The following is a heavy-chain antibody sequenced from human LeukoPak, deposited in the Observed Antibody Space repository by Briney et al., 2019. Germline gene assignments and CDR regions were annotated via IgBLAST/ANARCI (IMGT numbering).Heavy chain of an antibody. CDR3: AKDRSFHDFWSGYDIEPYYFDY. J-gene: IGHJ4*02. Sequence: GGSLRLSCAASGFTFSSYGMHWVRQAPGKGLEWVAFIRYDRSNKYYADSVKGRFTISRDNSKNTLYLQMNSLRAEDTAVYYCAKDRSFHDFWSGYDIEPYYFDYWGQGTLVTVSS. V-gene: IGHV3-30*02. D-gene: IGHD3-3*01. CDR2: IRYDRSNK. CDR1: GFTFSSYG.